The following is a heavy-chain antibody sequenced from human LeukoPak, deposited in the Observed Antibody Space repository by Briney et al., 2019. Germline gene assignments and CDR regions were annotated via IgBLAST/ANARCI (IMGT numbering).Heavy chain of an antibody. J-gene: IGHJ4*02. V-gene: IGHV4-34*01. CDR2: INHSGST. CDR1: GGSFSGYY. CDR3: ARRLGVDYGDYYFDY. Sequence: SETLSLTCAVYGGSFSGYYWSWIRQPPGKGLEWIGEINHSGSTNYNPSLKSRVTISVDTSKNQFPLKLSSVTAADTAVYYCARRLGVDYGDYYFDYWGQGTLVTVSS. D-gene: IGHD4-17*01.